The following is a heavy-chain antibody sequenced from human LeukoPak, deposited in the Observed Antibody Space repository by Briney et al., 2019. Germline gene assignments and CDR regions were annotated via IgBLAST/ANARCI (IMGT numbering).Heavy chain of an antibody. J-gene: IGHJ4*02. CDR3: ARIGYDSSGYYHDY. Sequence: GGSLRLSCAASGFTFSSYWMSWVRQAPGKGLEWVANIKQDGSEKYYVDSEKGRFTISRDNAKNSLYLQMNSLRAEDTAVYYCARIGYDSSGYYHDYWGQGTLVTVSS. CDR2: IKQDGSEK. CDR1: GFTFSSYW. D-gene: IGHD3-22*01. V-gene: IGHV3-7*01.